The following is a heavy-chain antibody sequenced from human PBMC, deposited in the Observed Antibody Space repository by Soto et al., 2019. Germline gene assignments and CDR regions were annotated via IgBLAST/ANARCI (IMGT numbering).Heavy chain of an antibody. CDR1: SGSISVTNVF. CDR2: VDYSGTA. Sequence: SETLSLTCTVSSGSISVTNVFWGWVRQPPGKGLEWIGNVDYSGTAYFSPSLATRVTFHVDTSKNQFSPTLYSVTAADTAVYYCARITGRHLDYWGQGILVTVSS. V-gene: IGHV4-39*01. CDR3: ARITGRHLDY. D-gene: IGHD1-20*01. J-gene: IGHJ4*02.